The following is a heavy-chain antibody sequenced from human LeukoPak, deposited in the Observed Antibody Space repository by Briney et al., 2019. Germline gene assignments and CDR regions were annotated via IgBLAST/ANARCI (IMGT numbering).Heavy chain of an antibody. V-gene: IGHV3-7*01. Sequence: GGSLRLSCATSGFTFSNYWMSWVRQAPGKGLEWVANIKQDGSEKYYMDSVVGRFTISRDNARNSMYLQMNSLRAEETAVYYCARDRTMDYGGNSRRVPAYWGQGTLVTVSS. CDR2: IKQDGSEK. CDR1: GFTFSNYW. J-gene: IGHJ4*02. D-gene: IGHD4-23*01. CDR3: ARDRTMDYGGNSRRVPAY.